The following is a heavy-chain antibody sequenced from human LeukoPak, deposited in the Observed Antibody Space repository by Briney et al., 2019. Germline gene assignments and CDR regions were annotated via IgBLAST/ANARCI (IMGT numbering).Heavy chain of an antibody. J-gene: IGHJ4*02. D-gene: IGHD1-1*01. Sequence: GGSLRLSCAASGFTFSSYAMSWVRQAPGKGLEWVSYISSVVSTIYYADSVMGRFTISRDNTKNSLYLQMSSLRAEDTAVYYCARAGQDYFDYWGQGTLVTVSS. V-gene: IGHV3-48*03. CDR3: ARAGQDYFDY. CDR2: ISSVVSTI. CDR1: GFTFSSYA.